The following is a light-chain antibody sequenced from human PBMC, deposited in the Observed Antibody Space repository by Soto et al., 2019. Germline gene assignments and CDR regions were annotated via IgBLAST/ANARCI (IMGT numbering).Light chain of an antibody. Sequence: QAVVTQPPSASGTPGQRVTISCSGSSSNIGSNTVNWYQQLPGTAPKLLIYSNNQRPSGVPDRFSGSKSGTSASLAISGLQSEDEAAYYCAAWDDSLNGRVFGTGTKLTVL. V-gene: IGLV1-44*01. CDR2: SNN. CDR3: AAWDDSLNGRV. J-gene: IGLJ1*01. CDR1: SSNIGSNT.